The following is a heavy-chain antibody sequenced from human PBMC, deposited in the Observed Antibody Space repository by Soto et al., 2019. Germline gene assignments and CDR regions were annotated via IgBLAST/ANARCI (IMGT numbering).Heavy chain of an antibody. D-gene: IGHD6-19*01. J-gene: IGHJ4*02. CDR2: ISGSVGGT. V-gene: IGHV3-23*01. CDR3: AKVGANIAVTAPFDY. CDR1: GFTFSSYA. Sequence: EVQLLESGGDLVQPGGSLGLSCAASGFTFSSYAMSWVRQAPGKGLEWVSGISGSVGGTYYVDSVRGRFTISRDNSKNTLYLQMNSLRAEDTALYYCAKVGANIAVTAPFDYWGQGTQVIVSS.